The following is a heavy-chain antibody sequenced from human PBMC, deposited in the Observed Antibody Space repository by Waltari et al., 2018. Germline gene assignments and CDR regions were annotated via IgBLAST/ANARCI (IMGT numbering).Heavy chain of an antibody. V-gene: IGHV1-69*01. D-gene: IGHD5-18*01. Sequence: QVQLVQSGAEVKKPGSSVKVSCKASGGTFSSYALRWVRPAPGQGLDWMGGIIPIFGTANYAQKFQGRVTITADESTSTAYMELSSLRSEDTAVYYCARGRGGYSYGVANWFDPWGQGTLVTVSS. CDR2: IIPIFGTA. CDR1: GGTFSSYA. J-gene: IGHJ5*02. CDR3: ARGRGGYSYGVANWFDP.